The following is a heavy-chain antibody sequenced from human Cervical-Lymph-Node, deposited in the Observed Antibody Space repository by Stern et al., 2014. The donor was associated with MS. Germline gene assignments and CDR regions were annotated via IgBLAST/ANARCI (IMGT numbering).Heavy chain of an antibody. D-gene: IGHD4-23*01. J-gene: IGHJ5*02. Sequence: QLQLQESGPGLVKPSETLSLTCTVSRDFISNYYWSWIRQSPGKGLEWIGFIHYSGSTNYNPSLKSRATMSVDTSKNQFSLNLSSVTAADTAVYYCARYGGGNSNWFDPWGQGTLVTVSS. V-gene: IGHV4-59*01. CDR1: RDFISNYY. CDR2: IHYSGST. CDR3: ARYGGGNSNWFDP.